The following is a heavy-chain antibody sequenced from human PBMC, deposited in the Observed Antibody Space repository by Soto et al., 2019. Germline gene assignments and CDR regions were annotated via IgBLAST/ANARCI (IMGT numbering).Heavy chain of an antibody. V-gene: IGHV3-23*01. CDR1: GFTFSSYA. CDR3: AKGVVVITTFPFDY. CDR2: ISGSGGST. J-gene: IGHJ4*02. Sequence: ESGGGLVPPGGSLRLSCAASGFTFSSYAMSWVRQAPGKGLEGVSAISGSGGSTYYADSVKGRFTISRVNSKNTLYLQMNSLRAEDTAVYYCAKGVVVITTFPFDYWGQGTLVTVSS. D-gene: IGHD3-22*01.